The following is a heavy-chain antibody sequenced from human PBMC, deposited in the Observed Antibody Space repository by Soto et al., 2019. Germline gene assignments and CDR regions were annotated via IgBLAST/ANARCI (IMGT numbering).Heavy chain of an antibody. Sequence: GGSLRLSCAASGFTFSSYWMSWVRQAPGKGLEWVANIKQDGSEKYYVDSVKGRFTISRDNAKNSLYLQMNSLRAEDTAVYYCARGYSYGYVGAYYYYYMDVWGKGTTVTVSS. V-gene: IGHV3-7*01. J-gene: IGHJ6*03. CDR1: GFTFSSYW. CDR3: ARGYSYGYVGAYYYYYMDV. D-gene: IGHD5-18*01. CDR2: IKQDGSEK.